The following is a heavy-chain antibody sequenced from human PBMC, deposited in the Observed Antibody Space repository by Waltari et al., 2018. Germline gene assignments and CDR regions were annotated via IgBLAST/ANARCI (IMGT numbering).Heavy chain of an antibody. D-gene: IGHD3-22*01. CDR3: ARDKEDRVDY. Sequence: QVQLVESGGGVVQPGGSLRFSCVASDFTFSDYSVHWVRQAPGQGLEWVSVISSDGDSERYEDSVKGRFAISRDNPGNTVYLQMNDLRAEDTGVYYCARDKEDRVDYWGQGILVSVSS. V-gene: IGHV3-30*09. J-gene: IGHJ4*02. CDR1: DFTFSDYS. CDR2: ISSDGDSE.